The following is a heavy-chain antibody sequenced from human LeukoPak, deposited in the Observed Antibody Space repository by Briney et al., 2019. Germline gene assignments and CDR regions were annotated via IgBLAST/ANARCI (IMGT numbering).Heavy chain of an antibody. D-gene: IGHD2/OR15-2a*01. V-gene: IGHV4-34*01. CDR1: GGSFSGYY. CDR3: ARENTGYYYMDV. J-gene: IGHJ6*03. Sequence: SETLSLTCAVYGGSFSGYYWSWIRQPPGKGLEWIGEINHSGSTNYNPSLKSRVTISVDTSKNQFSLKLSSVTAADTAVYYCARENTGYYYMDVWGKGTTVTVSS. CDR2: INHSGST.